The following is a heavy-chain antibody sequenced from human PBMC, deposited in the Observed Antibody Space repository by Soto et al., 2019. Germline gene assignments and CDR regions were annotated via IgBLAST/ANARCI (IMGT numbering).Heavy chain of an antibody. J-gene: IGHJ6*03. CDR3: AKDLGLLWFGARMDV. D-gene: IGHD3-10*01. CDR2: ISGSGGST. CDR1: GFTFSRYA. Sequence: PGGSLRLSCAASGFTFSRYAMSWVRQAPGKGLEWVSAISGSGGSTYYADSVKGRFTISRDNSKNTLYLQMNSLRAEDTAVYYCAKDLGLLWFGARMDVWGKGTTVTVSS. V-gene: IGHV3-23*01.